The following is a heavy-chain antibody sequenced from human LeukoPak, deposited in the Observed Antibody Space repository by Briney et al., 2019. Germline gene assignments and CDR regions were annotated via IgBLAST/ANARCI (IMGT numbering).Heavy chain of an antibody. CDR1: GFTFSSYA. D-gene: IGHD3-9*01. J-gene: IGHJ3*02. CDR2: ISYDGSNK. V-gene: IGHV3-30*04. Sequence: GGSLSLSCAASGFTFSSYAMHWVRQAPGKGLEWVAVISYDGSNKYYADSVKGRFTISRDNSKNTLYLQMNSLRAEDTAVYYCAREEPDYDILTGYYNAFDIWGQGTMVTVSS. CDR3: AREEPDYDILTGYYNAFDI.